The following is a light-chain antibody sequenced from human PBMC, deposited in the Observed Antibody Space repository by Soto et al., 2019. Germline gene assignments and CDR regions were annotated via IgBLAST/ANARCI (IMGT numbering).Light chain of an antibody. Sequence: EVVMTQSPATLSVSPGERVTFSCRASQSVTTNLAWYQHKPGQSPRLLISDASTGASGIPPRFSGSGSGTEFTLTIDRLQSADFAVYYCQQYDRWPVNFGGGTKADIK. CDR1: QSVTTN. CDR2: DAS. CDR3: QQYDRWPVN. J-gene: IGKJ4*01. V-gene: IGKV3-15*01.